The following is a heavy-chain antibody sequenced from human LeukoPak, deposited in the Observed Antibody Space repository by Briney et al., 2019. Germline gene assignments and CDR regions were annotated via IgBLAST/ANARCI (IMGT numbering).Heavy chain of an antibody. CDR1: GFTFSSYS. D-gene: IGHD3-16*02. CDR2: ISSSSSTI. V-gene: IGHV3-48*04. Sequence: PGGSLRLSCAASGFTFSSYSMNWVRQAPGKGLEWVSCISSSSSTIYYADSVKGRFTISRDNAKNSLYLQMNSLRAEDTAVYYCAREDGYVWGSYRLDYWGQGTLVTVSS. CDR3: AREDGYVWGSYRLDY. J-gene: IGHJ4*02.